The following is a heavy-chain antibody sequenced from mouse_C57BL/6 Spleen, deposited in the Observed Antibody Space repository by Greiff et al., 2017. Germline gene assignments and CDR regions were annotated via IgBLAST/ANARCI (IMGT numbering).Heavy chain of an antibody. J-gene: IGHJ2*01. V-gene: IGHV3-6*01. Sequence: EVKLQESGPGLVKPSQSLSLTCSVTGYSITSGYYWNWIRQFPGNKLEWMGYISYDGSNNYNPSLKNRISITRDTSKNQFFLKLNSVTTEDTATYYCARAGQLYYFDYWGQGTTLTVSS. CDR1: GYSITSGYY. CDR2: ISYDGSN. CDR3: ARAGQLYYFDY. D-gene: IGHD3-3*01.